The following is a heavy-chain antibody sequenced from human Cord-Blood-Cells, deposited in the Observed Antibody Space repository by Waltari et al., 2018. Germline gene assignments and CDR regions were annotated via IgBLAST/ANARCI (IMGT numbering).Heavy chain of an antibody. J-gene: IGHJ6*02. CDR3: ARVPDYYDSSGYYYYYGMDV. V-gene: IGHV3-53*01. CDR1: GFTVSSNY. Sequence: EVQLVESGGGLIQPGGSLRLSCAASGFTVSSNYMSWVRQAPGKGLEWVSVIYSGGSTYYADSVKGRFTISGDNSKNTLYLQMNSLRAEDTAVYYCARVPDYYDSSGYYYYYGMDVWGQGTTVTVSS. D-gene: IGHD3-22*01. CDR2: IYSGGST.